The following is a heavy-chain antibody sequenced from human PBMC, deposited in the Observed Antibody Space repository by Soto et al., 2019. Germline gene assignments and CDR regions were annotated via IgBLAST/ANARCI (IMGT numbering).Heavy chain of an antibody. CDR2: IKGDGRNT. CDR1: GFTLRANY. CDR3: ARDPLTAD. J-gene: IGHJ4*02. V-gene: IGHV3-7*03. Sequence: GGSRRLSVTTSGFTLRANYISWVRQAPGKGLEWVGNIKGDGRNTHYVVSVRARFTISRDNAENLIYRQMNDLRVEDTAMYNFARDPLTADWGQGTPVHVSS.